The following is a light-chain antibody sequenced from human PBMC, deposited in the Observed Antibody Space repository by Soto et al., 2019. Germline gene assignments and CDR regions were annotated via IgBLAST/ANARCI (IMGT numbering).Light chain of an antibody. V-gene: IGKV3-15*01. CDR3: QQYNNWPRT. Sequence: EIVMTQSPATVSVSPGESATLSCRASQSVGSNLAWYQQKRGQAPRVLISGASTRATGIPARFSGSGSGTEFTLTINRLQSEDFAVYYCQQYNNWPRTFGQGTKVEIK. CDR1: QSVGSN. J-gene: IGKJ1*01. CDR2: GAS.